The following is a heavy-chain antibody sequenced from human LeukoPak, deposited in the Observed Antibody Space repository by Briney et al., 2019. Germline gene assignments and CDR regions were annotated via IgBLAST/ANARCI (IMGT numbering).Heavy chain of an antibody. V-gene: IGHV4-39*02. Sequence: SETLSLTCTVSGDSISSYYWGWIRQPPGKGLEWIGSIYYSGSTYYNPSLKSRVTISVDTSKNQFSLKLSSVTAADTAVYYCARERDGSGSYYYDYWGQGTLVTVSS. J-gene: IGHJ4*02. CDR1: GDSISSYY. CDR3: ARERDGSGSYYYDY. CDR2: IYYSGST. D-gene: IGHD3-10*01.